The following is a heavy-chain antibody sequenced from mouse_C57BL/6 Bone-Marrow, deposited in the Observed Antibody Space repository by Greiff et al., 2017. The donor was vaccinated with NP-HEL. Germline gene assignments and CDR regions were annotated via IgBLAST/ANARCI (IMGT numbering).Heavy chain of an antibody. CDR1: GYTFTSYG. J-gene: IGHJ2*01. CDR3: ARYYYGSSYDYFDY. Sequence: QVQLQQSGAELARPGASVKLSCTASGYTFTSYGISWVKQRTGQGLEWIGEIYPRSGNTYYNEKFKGKATLTADKSSSTAYMELRSLTSEDSAVYFSARYYYGSSYDYFDYWGQGTTLTVSS. D-gene: IGHD1-1*01. CDR2: IYPRSGNT. V-gene: IGHV1-81*01.